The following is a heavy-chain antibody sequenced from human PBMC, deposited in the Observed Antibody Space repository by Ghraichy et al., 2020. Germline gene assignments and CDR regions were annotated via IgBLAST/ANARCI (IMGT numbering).Heavy chain of an antibody. CDR2: IWYDGSNK. J-gene: IGHJ6*02. V-gene: IGHV3-33*01. CDR3: ARDLEQLANYGMDV. D-gene: IGHD6-6*01. Sequence: GGSLRLSCAASGFTFSSYGMHWVRQAPGKGLEWVAVIWYDGSNKYYVDSVKGRFTISRDTSKNRLYLQMNSLRAEDTAVYYCARDLEQLANYGMDVWGQGTTVTVSS. CDR1: GFTFSSYG.